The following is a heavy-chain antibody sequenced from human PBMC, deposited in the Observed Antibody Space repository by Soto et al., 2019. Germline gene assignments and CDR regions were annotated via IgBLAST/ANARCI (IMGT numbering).Heavy chain of an antibody. CDR2: IDPSDSYT. Sequence: PGESLKISCKGSGYSFTSYWISWVRQMPGKGLEWMGRIDPSDSYTNYSPSFQGHVTISADKSISTAYLQWSSLKASDTAMYYCAMYGPDIVVVPAAQRGDAFDIWGQGTMVTVSS. J-gene: IGHJ3*02. V-gene: IGHV5-10-1*01. CDR1: GYSFTSYW. CDR3: AMYGPDIVVVPAAQRGDAFDI. D-gene: IGHD2-2*01.